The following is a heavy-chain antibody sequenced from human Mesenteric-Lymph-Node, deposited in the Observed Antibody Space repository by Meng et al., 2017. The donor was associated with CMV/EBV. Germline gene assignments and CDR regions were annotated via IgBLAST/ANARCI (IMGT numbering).Heavy chain of an antibody. D-gene: IGHD3-9*01. V-gene: IGHV4-38-2*02. CDR3: ARGSHYDILTGYSPAPNFDY. CDR2: IYHSGNT. Sequence: GSLRLSCTVSGYSISSGYYWGWIRQPPGKGLEWIGNIYHSGNTYYNPSLKSRVTISADTSKNQFSLKLSSVTAADTAVYYCARGSHYDILTGYSPAPNFDYWGQGTLVTVSS. CDR1: GYSISSGYY. J-gene: IGHJ4*02.